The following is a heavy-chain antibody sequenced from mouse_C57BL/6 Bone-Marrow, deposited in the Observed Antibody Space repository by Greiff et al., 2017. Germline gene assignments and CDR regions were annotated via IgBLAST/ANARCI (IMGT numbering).Heavy chain of an antibody. CDR3: ARKGVTVVAPFDY. V-gene: IGHV1-85*01. Sequence: VQLQQSGPELVKPGASVKLSCKASGYTFTSYDINWVKQRPGQGLEWIGWIYPRDGSTKYNEKFKGKATLTVDKPSSTAYMQLSSLTSADSAVYYCARKGVTVVAPFDYWGQGTTLTVSA. D-gene: IGHD1-1*01. CDR1: GYTFTSYD. CDR2: IYPRDGST. J-gene: IGHJ2*01.